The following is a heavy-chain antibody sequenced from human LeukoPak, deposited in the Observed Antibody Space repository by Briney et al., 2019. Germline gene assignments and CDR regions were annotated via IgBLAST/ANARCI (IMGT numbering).Heavy chain of an antibody. Sequence: SETLSLTCAVSGASISDTHWWSWVRQPPGKGLEWIGEIYKSGSPNYNPSLRSRVTISEDKFKNQFLLKLTSVTAADTAVYYCARDPHTSNQPDYWGQGTLVTVSS. D-gene: IGHD2-2*01. CDR3: ARDPHTSNQPDY. CDR2: IYKSGSP. CDR1: GASISDTHW. J-gene: IGHJ4*02. V-gene: IGHV4-4*02.